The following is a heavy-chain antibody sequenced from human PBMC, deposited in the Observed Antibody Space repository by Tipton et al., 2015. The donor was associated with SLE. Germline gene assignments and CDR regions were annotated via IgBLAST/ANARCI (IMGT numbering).Heavy chain of an antibody. CDR3: ASTMPPGDAFDI. V-gene: IGHV4-39*01. CDR2: IYYSGST. D-gene: IGHD2-2*01. Sequence: TLSLTCAVYGGSFSGYYWGWIRQPPGKGLEWIGSIYYSGSTYYNPSLKSRVTISVDTSKNQFSLKLSSVTAADTAVYYCASTMPPGDAFDIWGQGTMVTVSS. J-gene: IGHJ3*02. CDR1: GGSFSGYY.